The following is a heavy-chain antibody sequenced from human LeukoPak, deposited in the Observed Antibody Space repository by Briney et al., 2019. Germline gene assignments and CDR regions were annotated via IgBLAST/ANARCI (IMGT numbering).Heavy chain of an antibody. D-gene: IGHD2-21*02. CDR2: INPNSGGT. J-gene: IGHJ5*02. V-gene: IGHV1-2*02. CDR3: ARGGGTAVVVTHGNWFDP. Sequence: ASVKVSCKASGYTFTGYYMHWVRQAPGQGLEWMGWINPNSGGTNYAQKFQGRVTMTRDTSISTAYMELSRLRSDDTAVYYCARGGGTAVVVTHGNWFDPWGQGTLVTVSS. CDR1: GYTFTGYY.